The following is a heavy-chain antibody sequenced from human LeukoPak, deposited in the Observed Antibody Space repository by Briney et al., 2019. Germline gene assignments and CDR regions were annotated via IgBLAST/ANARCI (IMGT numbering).Heavy chain of an antibody. CDR3: ARDGTSADDY. CDR1: GGRFTIYS. J-gene: IGHJ4*02. Sequence: ASLKVSCKASGGRFTIYSLSWVRQAPGQGLEWMGWISGNNDNPNYGQKFQGRFTVTTDSSTSTAYMELRNLTFDDTAVYYCARDGTSADDYWGQGTLVTVSS. D-gene: IGHD1-26*01. V-gene: IGHV1-18*01. CDR2: ISGNNDNP.